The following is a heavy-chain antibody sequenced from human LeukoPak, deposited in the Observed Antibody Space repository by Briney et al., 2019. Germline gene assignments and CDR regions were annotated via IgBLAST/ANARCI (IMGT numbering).Heavy chain of an antibody. J-gene: IGHJ6*03. Sequence: PGGSLRLSCAASGFTFSSYGMHWVRQAPGKGLEWVAVISYDGSNKYYADSVKGRFTISRDNSNNTLYLQLNGLRAEDTAVYFCAKERGHPLTSYHMDVWGKGTTVTVSS. CDR3: AKERGHPLTSYHMDV. CDR1: GFTFSSYG. D-gene: IGHD4/OR15-4a*01. V-gene: IGHV3-30*18. CDR2: ISYDGSNK.